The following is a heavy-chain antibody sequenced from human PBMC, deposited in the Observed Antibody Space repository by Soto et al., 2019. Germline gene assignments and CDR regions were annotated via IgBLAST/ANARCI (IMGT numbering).Heavy chain of an antibody. Sequence: ASETLSLTCSVSGGYISSGGNYWNWIRQHPGKGLEWIGFFYYTGNTNYNPSLKSRATISADMSENQFSLKLTSVTAADTAVYYCAREDINESFFDYWGQGILVTVSS. CDR2: FYYTGNT. CDR3: AREDINESFFDY. CDR1: GGYISSGGNY. D-gene: IGHD2-8*01. J-gene: IGHJ4*02. V-gene: IGHV4-31*03.